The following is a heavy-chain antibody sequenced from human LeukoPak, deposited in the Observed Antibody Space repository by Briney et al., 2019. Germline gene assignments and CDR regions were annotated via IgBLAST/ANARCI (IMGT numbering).Heavy chain of an antibody. J-gene: IGHJ4*02. D-gene: IGHD6-13*01. Sequence: GKSLRLSCAASGFTFSSYGMHWVRQAPGKGLEGVAVIWYDGSNKDYGDSVKGRFTISRDNSKNTLFLQMNSLRAEDTAVYYCAGGVWPRSNYWGQGTLVTVSS. CDR3: AGGVWPRSNY. CDR1: GFTFSSYG. V-gene: IGHV3-33*01. CDR2: IWYDGSNK.